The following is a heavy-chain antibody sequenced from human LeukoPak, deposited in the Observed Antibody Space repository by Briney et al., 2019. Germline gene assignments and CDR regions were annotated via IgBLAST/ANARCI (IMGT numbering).Heavy chain of an antibody. Sequence: SSETLSLTCAVYGGSFSGYYWSWIRQPPGKGLEWIGEINHSGSTNYNPSLKSRVTISVDTSKNQFSLKLSSVTAADTAVYYCARGTKVTVVVTAIFVGFDLWGRGTLVTVSS. CDR2: INHSGST. CDR3: ARGTKVTVVVTAIFVGFDL. D-gene: IGHD2-21*02. J-gene: IGHJ2*01. V-gene: IGHV4-34*01. CDR1: GGSFSGYY.